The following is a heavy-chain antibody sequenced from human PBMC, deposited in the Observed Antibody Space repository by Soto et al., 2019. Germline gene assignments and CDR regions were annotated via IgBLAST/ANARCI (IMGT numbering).Heavy chain of an antibody. D-gene: IGHD2-2*01. Sequence: SETLSLTCAVSSGSISSSNWWSWVRQPPGKGLEWIGEIYHSGSTNYNPSLKSRVTISVDKSKNQFSLKLSSVTAADTAVYYCASSRVVPAAMIYYFDYWGQGTLVTVSS. CDR3: ASSRVVPAAMIYYFDY. J-gene: IGHJ4*02. V-gene: IGHV4-4*02. CDR2: IYHSGST. CDR1: SGSISSSNW.